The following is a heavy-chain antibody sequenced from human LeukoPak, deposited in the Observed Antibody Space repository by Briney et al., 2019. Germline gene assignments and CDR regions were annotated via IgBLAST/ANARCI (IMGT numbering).Heavy chain of an antibody. V-gene: IGHV3-66*02. CDR3: AGQWLVLDYYYGMDV. Sequence: GGSLRLSCAASGFTVSSNYMSWVRQAPGKGLEWVSVIYSGGSTYYADSVKGRLTISRDNSKNTLYLQMNSLRAEDTAVYYCAGQWLVLDYYYGMDVWGQGTTVTVSS. CDR1: GFTVSSNY. J-gene: IGHJ6*02. CDR2: IYSGGST. D-gene: IGHD6-19*01.